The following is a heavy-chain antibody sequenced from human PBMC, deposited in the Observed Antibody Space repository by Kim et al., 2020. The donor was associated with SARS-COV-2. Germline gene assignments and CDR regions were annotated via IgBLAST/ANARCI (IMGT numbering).Heavy chain of an antibody. V-gene: IGHV3-72*01. CDR3: VRDYRGLGNY. Sequence: GGSLRLSCGASGFSFSDHYMDWVRQAPGKGLEWVGRIRDKAQRYSTDYAASVRGRFTVSRDDSRNSLYLQMNSLKIEDTAVYYCVRDYRGLGNYWGQGT. CDR2: IRDKAQRYST. D-gene: IGHD3-10*01. CDR1: GFSFSDHY. J-gene: IGHJ4*02.